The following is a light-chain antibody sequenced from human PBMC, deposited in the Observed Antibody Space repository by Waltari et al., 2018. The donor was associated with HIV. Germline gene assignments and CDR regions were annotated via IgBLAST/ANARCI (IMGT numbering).Light chain of an antibody. V-gene: IGLV1-40*01. J-gene: IGLJ1*01. CDR3: QSYDSGLSAYV. Sequence: QSVLTQPPSVSGAPGQRVTISCTGSSSNIWAGYDVHWFQQLPGTAPKLLIYGNPNRPSGVPDRVSGSKCGTSASLAITGLQAEDEGDYYCQSYDSGLSAYVFGTGTKVTVL. CDR1: SSNIWAGYD. CDR2: GNP.